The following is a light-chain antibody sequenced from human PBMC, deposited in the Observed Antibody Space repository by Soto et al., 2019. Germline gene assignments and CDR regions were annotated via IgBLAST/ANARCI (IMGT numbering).Light chain of an antibody. V-gene: IGKV1-39*01. J-gene: IGKJ2*01. CDR2: EAS. CDR3: QQSHSTPPT. Sequence: DIHMAQSPPSLSASVGDRVTITCRASHNIVTYLNWYQQKAGKAPSLLIYEASHLQSGVPFRFFGSGSGTDFTLTIDNLQHEDSATHYCQQSHSTPPTFGPGTKLEIK. CDR1: HNIVTY.